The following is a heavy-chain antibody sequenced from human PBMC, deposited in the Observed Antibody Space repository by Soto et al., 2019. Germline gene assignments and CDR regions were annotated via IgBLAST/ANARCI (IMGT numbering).Heavy chain of an antibody. V-gene: IGHV3-48*01. D-gene: IGHD1-26*01. CDR2: ISSSSSTI. CDR1: GFTFSSCS. Sequence: EVQLVESGGGLVQPGGSLRLSCAASGFTFSSCSMNWVRQAPGKGLEWVSYISSSSSTIYYADSVKGRFTISRDNAKNSLYLQMNSLRAEDTAVYYCAREEGLLNWFDPWGQGTLDTVSS. J-gene: IGHJ5*02. CDR3: AREEGLLNWFDP.